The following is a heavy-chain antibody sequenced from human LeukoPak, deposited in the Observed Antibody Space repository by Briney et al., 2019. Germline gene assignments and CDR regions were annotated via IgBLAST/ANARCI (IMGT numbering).Heavy chain of an antibody. CDR1: GFTFSSYG. Sequence: PGGSLRLSCAASGFTFSSYGMHWVRQAPGKGLEWVAVISNDGSNKYYADSVKGRFTISRDNSKNTLYLQMNSLRAEDTAVYYCAKDLKTRWYSSSSRDGFDIWGQGTVVTVSS. D-gene: IGHD6-13*01. CDR2: ISNDGSNK. CDR3: AKDLKTRWYSSSSRDGFDI. V-gene: IGHV3-30*18. J-gene: IGHJ3*02.